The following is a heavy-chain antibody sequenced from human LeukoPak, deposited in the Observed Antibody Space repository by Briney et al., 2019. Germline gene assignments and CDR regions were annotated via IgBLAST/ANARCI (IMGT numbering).Heavy chain of an antibody. D-gene: IGHD6-13*01. J-gene: IGHJ6*03. CDR2: LYHSGNT. Sequence: SETLSLTCTVSGYSMSSGYYWGWIRQPPGKGLEWIGSLYHSGNTYYNPSLKSRVTISVHTSKNQFSLKLSSVTAADTAVYYCARTTEAHSWRTRYYDYYMDVWGKGTTVTVSS. CDR1: GYSMSSGYY. CDR3: ARTTEAHSWRTRYYDYYMDV. V-gene: IGHV4-38-2*02.